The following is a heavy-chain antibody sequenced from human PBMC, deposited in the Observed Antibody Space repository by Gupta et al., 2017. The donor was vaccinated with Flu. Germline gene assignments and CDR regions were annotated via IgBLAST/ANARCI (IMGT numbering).Heavy chain of an antibody. J-gene: IGHJ4*02. V-gene: IGHV3-9*01. CDR3: AKDMHGGWFLFDS. CDR1: GFSFDDYA. Sequence: ASGFSFDDYAMHWVRQLPGEGLEWVSGISGNSGRIDYADSVKGRFTISRDNAKNSIYLQMNSLRAEDTALYYCAKDMHGGWFLFDSWGQGTLVTVSS. D-gene: IGHD6-19*01. CDR2: ISGNSGRI.